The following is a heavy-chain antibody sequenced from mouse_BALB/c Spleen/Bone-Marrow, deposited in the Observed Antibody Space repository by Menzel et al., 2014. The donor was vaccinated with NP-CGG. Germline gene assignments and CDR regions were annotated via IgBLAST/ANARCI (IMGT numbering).Heavy chain of an antibody. J-gene: IGHJ1*01. CDR2: IRNKANGYTT. V-gene: IGHV7-3*02. CDR3: ARDTNYGNYYWYFDV. CDR1: GFTFSDYY. D-gene: IGHD2-1*01. Sequence: EVMLVESGGGLVQPGGSLILSCATSGFTFSDYYMSWVRQPPGKALEWLGFIRNKANGYTTGYSASVKGRFTISRDNSQSILYLQMNTLRAEDSATYYCARDTNYGNYYWYFDVWGAGTTVTVSS.